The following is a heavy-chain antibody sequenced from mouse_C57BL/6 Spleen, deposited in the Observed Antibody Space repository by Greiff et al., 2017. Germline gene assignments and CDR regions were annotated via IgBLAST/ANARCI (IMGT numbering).Heavy chain of an antibody. CDR2: IDPETGGT. CDR3: TRKGTLYYGRDYAMDY. Sequence: QVQLQQSGAELVRPGASVTLSCKASGYTFTDYEMHWVKQTPVHGLEWIGAIDPETGGTAYNQKFKGKAILTADKSSSTAYMELRSLTSEDSAVYYCTRKGTLYYGRDYAMDYWGQGTSVTVSS. V-gene: IGHV1-15*01. D-gene: IGHD1-1*01. CDR1: GYTFTDYE. J-gene: IGHJ4*01.